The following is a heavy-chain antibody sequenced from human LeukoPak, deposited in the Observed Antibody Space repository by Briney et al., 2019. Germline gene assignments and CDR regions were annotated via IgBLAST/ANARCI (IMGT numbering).Heavy chain of an antibody. CDR2: INPNSGGT. J-gene: IGHJ6*02. D-gene: IGHD3-3*01. V-gene: IGHV1-2*06. CDR1: GYTFTSYY. Sequence: ASVKVSCKASGYTFTSYYMHWVRQAPGQGLEWMGRINPNSGGTNYAQKFQGRVTMTRDTSISTAYMELSRLRSDDTAVYYCARTRHYDFWSGYYIRYYGMDVWGQGTTVTVSS. CDR3: ARTRHYDFWSGYYIRYYGMDV.